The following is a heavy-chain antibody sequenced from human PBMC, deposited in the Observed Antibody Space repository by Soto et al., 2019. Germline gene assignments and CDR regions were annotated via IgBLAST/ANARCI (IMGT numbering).Heavy chain of an antibody. V-gene: IGHV1-18*01. D-gene: IGHD3-10*01. CDR2: INAYNGNT. CDR1: GYTFTSYG. CDR3: ARPMVRGDKYYYYGMDV. Sequence: ASVKVSCKASGYTFTSYGISWVRQAPGQGLEWMGWINAYNGNTNYSQKFQGRVTITRDTSASTAYMELSSLRSEDTAVYYCARPMVRGDKYYYYGMDVWGQGTTVTVS. J-gene: IGHJ6*02.